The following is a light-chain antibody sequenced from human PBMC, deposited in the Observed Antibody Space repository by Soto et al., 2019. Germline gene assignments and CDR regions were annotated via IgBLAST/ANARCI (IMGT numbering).Light chain of an antibody. V-gene: IGKV1-5*03. Sequence: DIQTTQSPSTLSGSVGDGVTITCRASQTISSWLAWYQQKPGKAPKLLIYKASTLKSGVPSRFSGSGSGTEFTLTISSLQPDDFATYYCQHYNSYSEAFGQGTKVDIK. CDR3: QHYNSYSEA. J-gene: IGKJ1*01. CDR2: KAS. CDR1: QTISSW.